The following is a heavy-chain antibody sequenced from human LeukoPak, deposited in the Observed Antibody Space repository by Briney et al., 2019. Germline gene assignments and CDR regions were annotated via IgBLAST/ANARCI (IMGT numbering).Heavy chain of an antibody. D-gene: IGHD3-22*01. J-gene: IGHJ4*02. CDR2: IKQDGSEK. V-gene: IGHV3-7*01. CDR3: ARDFPHYYDYYFDY. Sequence: PGGSLRLSCAASGFTFSSYAMHWVRQAPGKGLEWVANIKQDGSEKYYVDSVKGRFTISRDNAKNSLYLQMNSLRAEDTAVYYCARDFPHYYDYYFDYWGQGTLVTVSS. CDR1: GFTFSSYA.